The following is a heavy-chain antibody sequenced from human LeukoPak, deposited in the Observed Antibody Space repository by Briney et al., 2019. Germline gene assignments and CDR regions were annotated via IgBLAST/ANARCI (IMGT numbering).Heavy chain of an antibody. CDR1: GGSFSGYC. CDR3: ARDGWFGESGYYYYGMDV. Sequence: PSETLSLTCTVYGGSFSGYCWSWIRQPPGKGLEWVGEINHSGSTNYNPSLKSRVTISVDTSKNQFSLKLTSVTAADTAVYYCARDGWFGESGYYYYGMDVWGQGTTVTVSS. V-gene: IGHV4-34*01. CDR2: INHSGST. J-gene: IGHJ6*02. D-gene: IGHD3-10*01.